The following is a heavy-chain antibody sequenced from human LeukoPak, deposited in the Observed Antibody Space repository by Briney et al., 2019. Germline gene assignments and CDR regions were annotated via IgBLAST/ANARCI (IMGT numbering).Heavy chain of an antibody. J-gene: IGHJ1*01. CDR1: GYSFTSYW. D-gene: IGHD2-15*01. V-gene: IGHV5-51*01. CDR2: IYPGDSDT. Sequence: GESLKISCKGSGYSFTSYWIGWVRQMPGKGLEWMGIIYPGDSDTRYSPSIQGQVTIPADKSTSTAYLQWSSLKASDTAMYYCARPYCSGGSCYSRGGYFHHWGQGTMVTVSS. CDR3: ARPYCSGGSCYSRGGYFHH.